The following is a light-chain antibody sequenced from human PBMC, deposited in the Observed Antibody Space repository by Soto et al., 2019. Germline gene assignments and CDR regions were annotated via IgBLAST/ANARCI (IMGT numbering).Light chain of an antibody. J-gene: IGLJ2*01. CDR1: XXXIGAGYD. CDR3: QSYDSSLSGSV. CDR2: GNS. V-gene: IGLV1-40*01. Sequence: QSVLTQPPSVSGAPGQRVTIXCTGXXXXIGAGYDVHWYQQLPGTAPKLLIYGNSNRPSGVPDRFSGSKSGTSASLAITGLQAEDEADYYCQSYDSSLSGSVFGGGNKLTVL.